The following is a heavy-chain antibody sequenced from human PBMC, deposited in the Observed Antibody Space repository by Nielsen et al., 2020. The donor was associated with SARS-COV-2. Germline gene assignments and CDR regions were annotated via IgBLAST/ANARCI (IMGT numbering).Heavy chain of an antibody. D-gene: IGHD2-2*02. V-gene: IGHV3-33*08. CDR3: AREGYQLLYLDY. J-gene: IGHJ4*02. CDR1: GFTFSSYA. Sequence: GESLKISCAASGFTFSSYAMHWVRQAPGKGLEWVAVIWYDGSNKYYADSVKGRFTISRDNSKNTLYLQMNSLRAEDTAVYYCAREGYQLLYLDYWGQGTLVTVSS. CDR2: IWYDGSNK.